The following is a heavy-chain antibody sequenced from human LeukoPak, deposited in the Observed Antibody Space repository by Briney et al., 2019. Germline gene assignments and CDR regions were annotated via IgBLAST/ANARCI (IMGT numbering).Heavy chain of an antibody. D-gene: IGHD3-22*01. J-gene: IGHJ4*02. CDR2: IYYSGST. CDR1: GGSISSGGYY. V-gene: IGHV4-31*03. CDR3: ARGTYYYDSSGYWPLTFDY. Sequence: PSETLSLTCTVSGGSISSGGYYWSWIRQHPGKGLECLGYIYYSGSTYYNPSLKSRVTISVDTSKNQFSLKLSSVTAADTAVYYCARGTYYYDSSGYWPLTFDYWGQGTLVTVSS.